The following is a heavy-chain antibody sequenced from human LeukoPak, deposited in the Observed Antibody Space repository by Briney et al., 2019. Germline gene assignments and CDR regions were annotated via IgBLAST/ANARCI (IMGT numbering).Heavy chain of an antibody. D-gene: IGHD1-26*01. J-gene: IGHJ4*02. CDR1: GFIFSTYG. Sequence: GGSLRLSCAASGFIFSTYGMHWVRQAPGKGLEWVAVISYDGSYESYADSVKGRFTISRDNSKNTLYLQMNSLRVEDTAVYYCAKGGPPTGASPRPWDFNYWGQGALVTVSS. V-gene: IGHV3-30*18. CDR3: AKGGPPTGASPRPWDFNY. CDR2: ISYDGSYE.